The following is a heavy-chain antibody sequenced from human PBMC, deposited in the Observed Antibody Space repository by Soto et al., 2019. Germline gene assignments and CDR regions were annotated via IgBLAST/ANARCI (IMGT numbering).Heavy chain of an antibody. D-gene: IGHD6-6*01. CDR3: ARGTVTALYSSSSLRYYYYMDV. V-gene: IGHV1-8*01. CDR1: GYTFTSYD. J-gene: IGHJ6*03. Sequence: ASVKVSCKASGYTFTSYDINWVRQATGQGLEWVGWMNPNSGNTGYAQKFQGRVTMTRNTSISTAYMELSSLRSEDTAVYYCARGTVTALYSSSSLRYYYYMDVWGKGTTVTVSS. CDR2: MNPNSGNT.